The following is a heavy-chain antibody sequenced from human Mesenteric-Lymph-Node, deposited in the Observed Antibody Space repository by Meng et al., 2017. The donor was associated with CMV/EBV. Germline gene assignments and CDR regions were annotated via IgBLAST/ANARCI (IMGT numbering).Heavy chain of an antibody. D-gene: IGHD2-2*01. CDR3: AREYQLPPYYYYGMDV. CDR2: INPNSGGT. CDR1: GYTFTGYY. J-gene: IGHJ6*02. Sequence: ASVKVSCKASGYTFTGYYLHWVRQAPGQGLEWMGWINPNSGGTDYAQKFQGRVTMTRDTSINTAYMELSGLRSDDTAVYYCAREYQLPPYYYYGMDVWGQGTTVTVSS. V-gene: IGHV1-2*02.